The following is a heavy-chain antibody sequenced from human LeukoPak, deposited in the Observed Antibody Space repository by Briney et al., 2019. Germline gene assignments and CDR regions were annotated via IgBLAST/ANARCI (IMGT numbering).Heavy chain of an antibody. D-gene: IGHD3-22*01. V-gene: IGHV1-18*01. CDR1: GYTFTRYG. CDR3: ARGYYDSSGYALAY. CDR2: ISGYNGNT. J-gene: IGHJ4*02. Sequence: ASVKVSCKASGYTFTRYGISWVRQAPGQGLEWMGWISGYNGNTKYAQKPQGRVTMTTDTSTSTAYMELRSLRSDDTAVYYCARGYYDSSGYALAYWGQGTLVSVSS.